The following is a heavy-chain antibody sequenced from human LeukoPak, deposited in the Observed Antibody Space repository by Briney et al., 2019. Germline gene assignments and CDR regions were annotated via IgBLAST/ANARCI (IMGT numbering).Heavy chain of an antibody. CDR1: GFTFSSYA. Sequence: PGGSLRLSCAASGFTFSSYAMSWVRQAPGKGLEWVATISGSGGNTDSANSVKGRFAISRDNSKNTLYLQMNSLRAEDTGVYYCAKSPVRVAGFFDHWGQGALVTVSS. CDR3: AKSPVRVAGFFDH. J-gene: IGHJ4*02. CDR2: ISGSGGNT. V-gene: IGHV3-23*01. D-gene: IGHD6-19*01.